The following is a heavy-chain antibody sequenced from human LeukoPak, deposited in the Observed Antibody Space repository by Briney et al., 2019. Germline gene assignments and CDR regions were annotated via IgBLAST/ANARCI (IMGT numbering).Heavy chain of an antibody. J-gene: IGHJ3*02. V-gene: IGHV1-69*04. Sequence: GASVRVSCKASGGSFNSYVITWVRQAPGQGLEWMGRIIPILNVANFAQKFQGRVTITADKSTNTAHMELSSLRSEDTAVYYCARADMVRGVMGAFDIWGQGTMVTVSS. CDR2: IIPILNVA. D-gene: IGHD3-10*01. CDR1: GGSFNSYV. CDR3: ARADMVRGVMGAFDI.